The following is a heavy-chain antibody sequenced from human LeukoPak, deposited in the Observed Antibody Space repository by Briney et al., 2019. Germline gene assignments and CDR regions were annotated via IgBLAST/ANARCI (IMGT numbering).Heavy chain of an antibody. CDR3: ARDAYYFPFDY. D-gene: IGHD3-10*01. V-gene: IGHV4-34*01. J-gene: IGHJ4*02. CDR1: GGSFSGYY. CDR2: INHSGST. Sequence: SETLSLTCAVYGGSFSGYYWSWIRQPPGKGLEWIGEINHSGSTNYNPSLKSRVTISVDTSKNQFSLKLSSVTAADTAVYYCARDAYYFPFDYWGQGTLITVSS.